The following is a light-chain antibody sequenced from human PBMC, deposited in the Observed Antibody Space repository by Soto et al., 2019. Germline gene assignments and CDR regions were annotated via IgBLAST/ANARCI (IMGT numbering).Light chain of an antibody. J-gene: IGLJ3*02. CDR2: EVA. CDR1: SSDVGGSNC. Sequence: QSVLTQPASVAGSPGQSITIPCTGTSSDVGGSNCVSWYQQHPDKSPKIMIYEVAIRPSGVSNRFSGSKCGNTASLAISGLQAEDEADDYCSSWTSSSTKMVFGGGTKLTVL. CDR3: SSWTSSSTKMV. V-gene: IGLV2-14*01.